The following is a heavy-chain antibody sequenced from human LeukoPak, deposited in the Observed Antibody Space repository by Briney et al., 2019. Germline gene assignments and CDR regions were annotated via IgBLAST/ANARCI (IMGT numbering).Heavy chain of an antibody. Sequence: GGSLRLSCAASGFTFCSYGMHWVRQAPGKGLEWVAFIRYDGSNKYYADSVKGRFTISRDDSKNTLYLQMNSLRAEDTAVYYCAKVPPRTTRRNYYYMDVWGKGTTVTISS. J-gene: IGHJ6*03. V-gene: IGHV3-30*02. D-gene: IGHD1-1*01. CDR3: AKVPPRTTRRNYYYMDV. CDR1: GFTFCSYG. CDR2: IRYDGSNK.